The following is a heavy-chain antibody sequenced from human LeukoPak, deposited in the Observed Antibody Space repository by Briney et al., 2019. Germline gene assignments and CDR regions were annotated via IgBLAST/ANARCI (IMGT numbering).Heavy chain of an antibody. CDR3: ARGARYSGYEGPYFDY. D-gene: IGHD5-12*01. CDR2: IYYSGST. J-gene: IGHJ4*02. Sequence: SETLSLTCTVSGGSISSYYWSWIRQPPGKGLEWIGYIYYSGSTNYNPSLKSRVTISVDTSKNQFSLKLSSVTAADTAVYYCARGARYSGYEGPYFDYWGQGTLATVSS. CDR1: GGSISSYY. V-gene: IGHV4-59*01.